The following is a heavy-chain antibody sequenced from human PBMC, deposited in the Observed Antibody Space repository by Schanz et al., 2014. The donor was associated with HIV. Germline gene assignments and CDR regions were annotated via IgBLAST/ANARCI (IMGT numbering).Heavy chain of an antibody. Sequence: VQLVQSGAEVRKPGASGKVACKASGFTLTSYYMHWVRQAPGQGLEWMGIINPSGGRTNYAQKFQGRVSMTTDTSTSTVYMELRSLRSEDTAVYYCARDLGRDFWSSQGGLDPWGQGTLVTVSS. CDR2: INPSGGRT. V-gene: IGHV1-46*01. CDR3: ARDLGRDFWSSQGGLDP. J-gene: IGHJ5*02. D-gene: IGHD3-3*01. CDR1: GFTLTSYY.